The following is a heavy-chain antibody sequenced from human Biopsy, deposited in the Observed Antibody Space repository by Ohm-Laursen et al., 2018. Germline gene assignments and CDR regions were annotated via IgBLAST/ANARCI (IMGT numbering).Heavy chain of an antibody. CDR1: GYTFTTYY. CDR2: INPGGNST. V-gene: IGHV1-46*01. J-gene: IGHJ4*02. Sequence: GPSVKVSCKPSGYTFTTYYIHWVRQAPGHGLEWMGIINPGGNSTAYTQNFQGRVTMTWDTSTTTVYMELSSLRSEDTAVYYCVLASFDYWGQGTLVTVSS. CDR3: VLASFDY.